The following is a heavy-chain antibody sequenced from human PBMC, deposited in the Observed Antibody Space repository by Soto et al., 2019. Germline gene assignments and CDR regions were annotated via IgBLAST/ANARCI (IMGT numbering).Heavy chain of an antibody. V-gene: IGHV3-48*01. Sequence: EVQLVESGGGSVQPGGSLRLSCVVSGLPFSSYSMNWVRQAPGKGLEWVSYISVGSSTLYYGDSVRGRFTIPRDDATSSVYLNMNSVRVEDTAVYSCVTRGEYCGNTSCDYFDYWGQGTLVTVSS. CDR3: VTRGEYCGNTSCDYFDY. CDR2: ISVGSSTL. CDR1: GLPFSSYS. D-gene: IGHD2-2*01. J-gene: IGHJ4*02.